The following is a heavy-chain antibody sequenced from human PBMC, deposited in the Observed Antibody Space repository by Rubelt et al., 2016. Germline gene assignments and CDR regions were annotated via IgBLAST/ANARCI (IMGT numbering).Heavy chain of an antibody. CDR3: ARGKSSSGNLLDY. J-gene: IGHJ4*02. CDR1: GFTVSGSY. V-gene: IGHV3-53*01. Sequence: PGGSLRLACAASGFTVSGSYMSWVRQAPGKGLEWVSVIYSGGNTYYADSVKGRFTMSRDNSKNTLYLQMNSLAVEDTAVYYCARGKSSSGNLLDYWGQGTLVTVSS. D-gene: IGHD3-22*01. CDR2: IYSGGNT.